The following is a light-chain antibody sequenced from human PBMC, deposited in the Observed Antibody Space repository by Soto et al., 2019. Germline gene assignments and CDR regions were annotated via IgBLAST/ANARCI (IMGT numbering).Light chain of an antibody. CDR2: GAS. Sequence: EIVLTQSPGTMSLSLGERATLSCRASQSVSSNYLAWYQQKPGQAPRLLIYGASSRATGIPDRFSGSGSGTDFTLTISRLEPEDFAVYFCQQHGSSPLTFGGGTKLDIK. CDR3: QQHGSSPLT. CDR1: QSVSSNY. V-gene: IGKV3-20*01. J-gene: IGKJ4*01.